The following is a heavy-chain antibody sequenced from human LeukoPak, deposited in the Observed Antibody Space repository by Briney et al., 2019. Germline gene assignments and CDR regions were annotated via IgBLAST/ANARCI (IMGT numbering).Heavy chain of an antibody. Sequence: GGSLRLSCAASEFTFSNYVINWVRQAPGKGLEWVSAISGSGGSTYYADSVKGRFTISRDNSKSTLYLQMNSLRAEDTAVYYRATQGGDYWGQGTLVTVSS. CDR2: ISGSGGST. J-gene: IGHJ4*02. CDR1: EFTFSNYV. CDR3: ATQGGDY. V-gene: IGHV3-23*01.